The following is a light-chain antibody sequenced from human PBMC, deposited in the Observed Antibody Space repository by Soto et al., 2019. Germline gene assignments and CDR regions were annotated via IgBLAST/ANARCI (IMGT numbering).Light chain of an antibody. J-gene: IGLJ2*01. CDR2: EVC. V-gene: IGLV2-8*01. CDR3: SSYGGSNNLL. CDR1: SSDIGGYNY. Sequence: QSVLTQPPSASGSPGQSVTISCTGTSSDIGGYNYVSWYQRHPGKAPELMISEVCQRPSGVPDRFSGSKSGNTASLTVSGIQSQDEADYFRSSYGGSNNLLFGGGTMVTVL.